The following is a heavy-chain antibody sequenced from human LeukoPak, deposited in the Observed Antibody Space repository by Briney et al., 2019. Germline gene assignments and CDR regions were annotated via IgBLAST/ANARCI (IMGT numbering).Heavy chain of an antibody. J-gene: IGHJ4*02. CDR3: ARDLHSSGWYYFDY. V-gene: IGHV1-18*01. Sequence: ASVKVSCKASGYTFTRYGISWVRQAPGQGLEWMGWISTYNGNTKYAQKLQGRVTMTTDTSTSTAYMELRSLRSDDTAVYYCARDLHSSGWYYFDYWGRGTLVTVSS. D-gene: IGHD6-19*01. CDR1: GYTFTRYG. CDR2: ISTYNGNT.